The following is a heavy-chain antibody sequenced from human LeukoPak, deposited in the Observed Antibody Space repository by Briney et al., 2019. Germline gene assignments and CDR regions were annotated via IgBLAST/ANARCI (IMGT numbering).Heavy chain of an antibody. Sequence: GGSLRLSCAASGFTFSSYAMSWVRQAPGKGLEWVSAISGSGGSTYYADSVKGRFTISRDNAKKSLYLETNNLRAEDTAVYYCATDGAGFDTWGQGVLVTVSS. CDR3: ATDGAGFDT. CDR1: GFTFSSYA. CDR2: ISGSGGST. V-gene: IGHV3-23*01. J-gene: IGHJ5*02.